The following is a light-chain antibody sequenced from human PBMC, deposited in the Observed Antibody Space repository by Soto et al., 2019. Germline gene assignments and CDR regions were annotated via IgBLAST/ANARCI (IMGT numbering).Light chain of an antibody. V-gene: IGKV1-9*01. J-gene: IGKJ4*01. CDR2: AAS. Sequence: DIQLTQSPSFLSASVGDRVTITCRASQGISSYLAWYQQKPGKAPKLLIYAASTLQSGVPSRFSGSGSATEFTLTISSLQPEDFATYYCQHFNSYPPFSGGTKVEIK. CDR1: QGISSY. CDR3: QHFNSYPP.